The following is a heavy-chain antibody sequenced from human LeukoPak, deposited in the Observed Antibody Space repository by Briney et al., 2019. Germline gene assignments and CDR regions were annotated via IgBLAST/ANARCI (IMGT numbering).Heavy chain of an antibody. V-gene: IGHV4-34*01. CDR3: ARSLRGRWFDP. CDR2: INHSGST. J-gene: IGHJ5*02. CDR1: GGSFSGYY. Sequence: SETLSLTXAVYGGSFSGYYWSWIRQPPGKGLEWIGEINHSGSTNYNPSLKSRVTISVDTSKNQFSLKLSSVTAADTAVYYCARSLRGRWFDPWGQGTLVTVSS.